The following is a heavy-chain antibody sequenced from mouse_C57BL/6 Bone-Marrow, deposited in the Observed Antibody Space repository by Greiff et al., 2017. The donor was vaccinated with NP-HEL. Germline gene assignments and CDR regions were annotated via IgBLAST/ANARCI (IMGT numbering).Heavy chain of an antibody. CDR2: IRNKANGYTT. Sequence: EVQLVESGGGLVQPGGSLSLSCAASGFTFTDYYMSWVRQPPGQALEWLGFIRNKANGYTTENSASVKGRFTISRDNSQSILYLQVNALRTGDSATYYCARSAIYYGNYVYAMDYWGQGTSVTVSS. V-gene: IGHV7-3*01. CDR1: GFTFTDYY. J-gene: IGHJ4*01. CDR3: ARSAIYYGNYVYAMDY. D-gene: IGHD2-1*01.